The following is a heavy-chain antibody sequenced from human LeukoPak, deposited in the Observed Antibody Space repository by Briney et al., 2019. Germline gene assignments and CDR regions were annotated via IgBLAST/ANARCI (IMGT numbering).Heavy chain of an antibody. CDR3: AREGGLREYYFDY. Sequence: SETLSLTCTVSGGSISSYYWSWIRQPPGKGLEWIGYIYYSGSTNYNPSLKSRVTISVDTSKNQFSLMLSSVTAADTAVYYCAREGGLREYYFDYWGQGTLVTVSS. CDR2: IYYSGST. V-gene: IGHV4-59*01. CDR1: GGSISSYY. D-gene: IGHD3-16*01. J-gene: IGHJ4*02.